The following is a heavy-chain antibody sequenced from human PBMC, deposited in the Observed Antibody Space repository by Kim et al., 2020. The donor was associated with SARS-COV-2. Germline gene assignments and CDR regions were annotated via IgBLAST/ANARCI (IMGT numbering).Heavy chain of an antibody. V-gene: IGHV1-3*01. CDR1: GYNFVTYG. Sequence: ASVKVSCKTSGYNFVTYGMHWVRQAPGQGLEWMGWIRDGNGDAKYSQKFQGRVSITRDTSASTVYMELSSLKSEDTAVYYCARTTLWFGFDGGYWGQGTL. J-gene: IGHJ4*02. CDR3: ARTTLWFGFDGGY. D-gene: IGHD3-10*01. CDR2: IRDGNGDA.